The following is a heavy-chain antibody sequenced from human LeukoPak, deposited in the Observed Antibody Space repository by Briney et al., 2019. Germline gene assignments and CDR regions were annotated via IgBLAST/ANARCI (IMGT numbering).Heavy chain of an antibody. D-gene: IGHD2-2*01. CDR2: ISGSGNST. V-gene: IGHV3-23*01. CDR3: AKGPRCSSTSCYSMGAFDF. J-gene: IGHJ3*01. Sequence: GGSLRLSCAASGFTFSSYAMSWVRQAPGKGLEWVSAISGSGNSTYYADSVKGRFTISRDNSKNTLYLQMNSLRGEDTAVYYCAKGPRCSSTSCYSMGAFDFWGQGTMVTVYS. CDR1: GFTFSSYA.